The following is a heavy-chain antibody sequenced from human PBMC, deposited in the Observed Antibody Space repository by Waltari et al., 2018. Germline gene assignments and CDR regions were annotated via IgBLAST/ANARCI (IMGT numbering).Heavy chain of an antibody. J-gene: IGHJ6*02. CDR2: ISGSGGST. Sequence: EVQLLESGGGLVQPGGSLRLSCAASGFTFSSYAMSWVRQAPGKGLEWVSAISGSGGSTYYADSVKGRFTISRDNSKNTLYLQMNSLRAEDTAVYYCARGSAATYYYYGMDVWGQGTTVTVSS. V-gene: IGHV3-23*01. D-gene: IGHD6-13*01. CDR3: ARGSAATYYYYGMDV. CDR1: GFTFSSYA.